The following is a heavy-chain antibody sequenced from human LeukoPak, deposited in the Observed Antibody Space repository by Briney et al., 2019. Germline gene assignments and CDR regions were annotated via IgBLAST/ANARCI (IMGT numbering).Heavy chain of an antibody. CDR2: ISSSSSTI. CDR3: AKIPRGIAVAPFFDY. D-gene: IGHD6-19*01. Sequence: GGSLRLSCAASGFTFSSYSMNWVRQAPGKGLEWVSYISSSSSTIYYADSVKGRFTISRDNSKNTLYLQMNSLRAEDTAVYYCAKIPRGIAVAPFFDYWGQGTLVTVSS. J-gene: IGHJ4*02. V-gene: IGHV3-48*01. CDR1: GFTFSSYS.